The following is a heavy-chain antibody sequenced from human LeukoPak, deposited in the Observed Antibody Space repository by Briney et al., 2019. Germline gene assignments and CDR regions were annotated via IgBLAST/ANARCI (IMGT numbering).Heavy chain of an antibody. V-gene: IGHV1-8*01. CDR1: GYTFTSYD. CDR2: MNPNSGNT. CDR3: ARSCRGTMVRGVPKLYYFDY. Sequence: ASVKVSCKASGYTFTSYDINWVRQATGQGLGWMGWMNPNSGNTGYAQKFQGRVTMTRNTSISTAYMELSSLRSEDTAVYYCARSCRGTMVRGVPKLYYFDYWGQGTLVTVSS. J-gene: IGHJ4*02. D-gene: IGHD3-10*01.